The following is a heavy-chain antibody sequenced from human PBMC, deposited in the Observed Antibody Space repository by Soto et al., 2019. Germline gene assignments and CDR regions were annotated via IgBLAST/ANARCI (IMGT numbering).Heavy chain of an antibody. CDR1: GYSISSSNW. Sequence: QVQLQESGPGLVKPSDTLSLTCAVSGYSISSSNWWGWIRQPPGKGLEWIGYIYYSGTTYYNPSLKSRVTMSVDTSKNQFSLKLTSVTAVDTAVXXXXXXXXXXXIDYWGQGTLVTVSS. CDR3: XXXXXXXXIDY. J-gene: IGHJ4*02. CDR2: IYYSGTT. V-gene: IGHV4-28*01.